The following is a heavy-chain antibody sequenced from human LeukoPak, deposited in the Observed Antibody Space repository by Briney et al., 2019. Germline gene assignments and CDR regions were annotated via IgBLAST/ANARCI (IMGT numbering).Heavy chain of an antibody. J-gene: IGHJ3*02. CDR3: AKAEGGYSYGHAFDI. CDR1: GFTFDDYA. Sequence: GGSLRLSCAASGFTFDDYAMHWVRQAPGKGLEWVSGISWNSGSIGYADSVKGRFTISRDNAKNSLYLQMNSLRAEDTALYYCAKAEGGYSYGHAFDIWGQGTMVTVSS. V-gene: IGHV3-9*01. D-gene: IGHD5-18*01. CDR2: ISWNSGSI.